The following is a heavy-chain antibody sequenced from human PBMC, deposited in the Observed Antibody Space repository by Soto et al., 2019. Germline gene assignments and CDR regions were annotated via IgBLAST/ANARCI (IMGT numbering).Heavy chain of an antibody. V-gene: IGHV3-30*03. CDR1: GFTFSSYG. CDR3: ARGLDGSGSYYPAYNWFDP. CDR2: ISYDGSNK. Sequence: GGSLRLSCAASGFTFSSYGMHWVRQAPGKGLEWVAVISYDGSNKYYADSVKGRFTISRDNSKNTLYLQMNSLRAEDTAVYYCARGLDGSGSYYPAYNWFDPWGQGTLVTVSS. J-gene: IGHJ5*02. D-gene: IGHD3-10*01.